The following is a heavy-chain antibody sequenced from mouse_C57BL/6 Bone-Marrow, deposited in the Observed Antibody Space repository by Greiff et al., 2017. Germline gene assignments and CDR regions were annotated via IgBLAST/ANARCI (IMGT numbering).Heavy chain of an antibody. V-gene: IGHV1-15*01. D-gene: IGHD2-4*01. CDR2: IDPETGGT. CDR3: TRGYYDRMGY. J-gene: IGHJ4*01. Sequence: VQLQQSGAELVRPGASVTLSCKASGYTFTDYEMHWVKQTPVHGLEWIGAIDPETGGTAYNQKFKGKAILTADKSSSTAYMELRSLTSEDSAVYYCTRGYYDRMGYWGQGTSVTVSS. CDR1: GYTFTDYE.